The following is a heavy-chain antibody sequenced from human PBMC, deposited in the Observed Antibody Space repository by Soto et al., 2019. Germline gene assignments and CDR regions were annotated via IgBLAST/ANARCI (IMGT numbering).Heavy chain of an antibody. J-gene: IGHJ4*02. CDR1: GYTFTSYA. V-gene: IGHV1-2*04. CDR3: ARGGEMATTSGFDY. D-gene: IGHD1-1*01. CDR2: INPNSGGT. Sequence: GASVKVSCKTSGYTFTSYAMNWVRQAPGQGLEWMGWINPNSGGTNYAQKFQGWVTMTRDTSISTAYMELSRLRSDDTAVYYCARGGEMATTSGFDYWGQGTLVTVSS.